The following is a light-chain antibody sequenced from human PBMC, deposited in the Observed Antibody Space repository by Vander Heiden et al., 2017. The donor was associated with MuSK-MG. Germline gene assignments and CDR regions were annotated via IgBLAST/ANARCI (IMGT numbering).Light chain of an antibody. CDR1: QSVSSSS. Sequence: EIVLTQSPGTLSLSPGERATLSCRASQSVSSSSLAWYQQKPGQPPRLLIYGASSRATGIPDRFSGSGSGTDFTLTISRLEPEDFAVYYCQQYGSSPQTFGPGTKVEIK. CDR3: QQYGSSPQT. J-gene: IGKJ1*01. V-gene: IGKV3-20*01. CDR2: GAS.